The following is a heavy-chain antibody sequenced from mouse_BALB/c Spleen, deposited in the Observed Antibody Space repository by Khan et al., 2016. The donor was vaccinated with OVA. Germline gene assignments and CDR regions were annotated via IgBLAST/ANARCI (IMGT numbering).Heavy chain of an antibody. D-gene: IGHD2-14*01. V-gene: IGHV1-4*01. Sequence: VQLQQSGAELARPGASVKMSCKASGYTITTYTIHWVKQRPGQGLEWIGYIIPSNDYTNYNQKFKDRATLTADKSSSTAYMQLSSLTSEDSAVYYCAREGAYYRSDGWFAYWGQGTLVTVSA. J-gene: IGHJ3*01. CDR1: GYTITTYT. CDR3: AREGAYYRSDGWFAY. CDR2: IIPSNDYT.